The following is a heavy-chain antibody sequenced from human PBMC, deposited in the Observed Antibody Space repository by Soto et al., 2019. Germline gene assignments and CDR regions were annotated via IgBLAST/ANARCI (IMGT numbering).Heavy chain of an antibody. Sequence: WSLRLSCAASGFTFSIYAMNWVRQAPGRGLEWVSTISYDGGNTYYPHSVKGRFTISRDNSKNTLYLQMNSLGAEDAAVYYCAKGGIGWFDPWGQGALVTVSS. D-gene: IGHD2-21*01. J-gene: IGHJ5*02. CDR1: GFTFSIYA. V-gene: IGHV3-23*01. CDR2: ISYDGGNT. CDR3: AKGGIGWFDP.